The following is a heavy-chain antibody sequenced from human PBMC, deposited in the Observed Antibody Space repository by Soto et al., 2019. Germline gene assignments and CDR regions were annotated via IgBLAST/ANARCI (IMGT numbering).Heavy chain of an antibody. CDR3: ARSIAVAVWYYYGMDV. J-gene: IGHJ6*02. V-gene: IGHV3-23*01. CDR2: MSGSGSST. Sequence: WGSLRLSCAASGFTFSSYAMSWVRQAPGKGLEWVSSMSGSGSSTYYADSVKGRLTISRDNSKNTLYLQMNSLRAEDTAVYYCARSIAVAVWYYYGMDVWGQGTTVTVSS. CDR1: GFTFSSYA. D-gene: IGHD6-19*01.